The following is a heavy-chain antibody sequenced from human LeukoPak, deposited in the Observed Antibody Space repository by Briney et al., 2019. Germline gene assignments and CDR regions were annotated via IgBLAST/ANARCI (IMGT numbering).Heavy chain of an antibody. V-gene: IGHV5-51*01. CDR3: ARAPTSVSNPYYFDY. CDR1: GYSFSNYR. CDR2: IYPGDSDT. Sequence: PGESLKISCKASGYSFSNYRIGWVRQMPGKGLEWMGIIYPGDSDTRYSPSFQGQVTISADKSITTGYLQWSSLKASDTAMYYCARAPTSVSNPYYFDYWGQGALVTVSS. J-gene: IGHJ4*02. D-gene: IGHD4-11*01.